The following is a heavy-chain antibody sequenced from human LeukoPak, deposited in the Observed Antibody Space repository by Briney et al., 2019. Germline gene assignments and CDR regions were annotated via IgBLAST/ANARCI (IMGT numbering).Heavy chain of an antibody. CDR3: AKAWFGERSGGGFDY. V-gene: IGHV3-43*02. CDR2: ISGDGGST. Sequence: GGSLRLSCAASGFTFDDYDIHWVRHAPGKGLEWVSLISGDGGSTYYADSVKGRFTISRDNSKNSLYLQMNSLRTEDTALYYCAKAWFGERSGGGFDYWGQGTLVTGSS. CDR1: GFTFDDYD. D-gene: IGHD3-10*01. J-gene: IGHJ4*02.